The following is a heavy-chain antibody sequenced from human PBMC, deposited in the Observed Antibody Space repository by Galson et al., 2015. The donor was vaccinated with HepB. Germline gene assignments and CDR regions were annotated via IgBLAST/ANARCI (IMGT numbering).Heavy chain of an antibody. V-gene: IGHV3-21*06. D-gene: IGHD5-24*01. CDR2: ISSSSTYI. CDR3: ARDRLIRSADGYNSHGAFDV. J-gene: IGHJ3*01. Sequence: SLRLSCAASGFTFSTYTMNWVRQAPGMGLEWVSSISSSSTYIYYADSVKGRFTISRDNAQNSLYLQMNSLRAEDTAVYYCARDRLIRSADGYNSHGAFDVWGQGTMVTVSS. CDR1: GFTFSTYT.